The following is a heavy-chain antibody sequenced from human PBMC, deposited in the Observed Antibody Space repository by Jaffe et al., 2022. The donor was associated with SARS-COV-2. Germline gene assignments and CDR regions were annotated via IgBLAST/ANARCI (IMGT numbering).Heavy chain of an antibody. V-gene: IGHV3-11*01. J-gene: IGHJ4*02. Sequence: QVKLVESGGGLVKPGGSLRLSCAASGFTFSDYYMTWIRQAPGKGLEWLSYISGSGTSIYYADSVKGRFTISRDNAKNSLYLQMNSLRAEDTAVYYCARDLIVVRGLPLDYWGQGTLVTVSS. CDR3: ARDLIVVRGLPLDY. CDR2: ISGSGTSI. CDR1: GFTFSDYY. D-gene: IGHD3-10*01.